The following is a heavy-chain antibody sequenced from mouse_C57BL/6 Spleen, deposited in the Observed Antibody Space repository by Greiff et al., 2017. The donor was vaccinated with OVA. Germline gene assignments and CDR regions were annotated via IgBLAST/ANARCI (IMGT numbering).Heavy chain of an antibody. CDR1: GYTFTSYT. J-gene: IGHJ4*01. V-gene: IGHV1-4*01. D-gene: IGHD2-4*01. Sequence: VQLQQSGAELARPGASVKMSCKASGYTFTSYTMHWVKQRPGQGLEWIGYINPSSGYTKYNQKFKDKATLTADKSSSTAYMQLSSLTSEDSAVYYCASWGDYGRAMDYWGQGTSVTVSS. CDR3: ASWGDYGRAMDY. CDR2: INPSSGYT.